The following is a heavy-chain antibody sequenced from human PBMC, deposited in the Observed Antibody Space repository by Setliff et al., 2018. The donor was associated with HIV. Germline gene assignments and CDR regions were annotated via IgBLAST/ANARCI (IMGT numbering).Heavy chain of an antibody. D-gene: IGHD6-13*01. Sequence: ASVKVSCKVSGYTLTELSRHWVRQAPGQGLEWMGGFDPEDGETIYAQKFQGRVTMTEDTSTDTAYMELSSLRSEDTAVYYCATASPGQQPYYYYYYGMDVWGQGTTVTVSS. V-gene: IGHV1-24*01. CDR1: GYTLTELS. CDR3: ATASPGQQPYYYYYYGMDV. J-gene: IGHJ6*02. CDR2: FDPEDGET.